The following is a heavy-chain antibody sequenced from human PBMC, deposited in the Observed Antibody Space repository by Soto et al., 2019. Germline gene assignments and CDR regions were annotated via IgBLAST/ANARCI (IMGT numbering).Heavy chain of an antibody. CDR1: GHPFLDFY. D-gene: IGHD3-22*01. J-gene: IGHJ4*02. CDR3: ARIPYYYDTGGTDYF. CDR2: INPNTGST. V-gene: IGHV1-2*02. Sequence: QVQLVQSGAEVRKPGASVRVSCSPSGHPFLDFYVHWVRQAPGKGLEWLGWINPNTGSTNYAQNFEGRVTVTRDMSINTAYMELSRLTSDDTAVYYCARIPYYYDTGGTDYFWGPGTLVTVSS.